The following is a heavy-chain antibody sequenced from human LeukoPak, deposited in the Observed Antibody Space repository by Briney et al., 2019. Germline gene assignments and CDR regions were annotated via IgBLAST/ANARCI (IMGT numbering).Heavy chain of an antibody. CDR2: IKSKTDGGTT. J-gene: IGHJ4*02. V-gene: IGHV3-15*01. CDR1: GFTFSSYA. D-gene: IGHD2-21*01. Sequence: GGSLRLSCAASGFTFSSYAMSWVRQAPGKGLEWVGRIKSKTDGGTTDYAAPVKGRFTISRDDSKNTLYLQMNSLKTEDTAVYYCTTPEVVVIAMEPYYFDYWGQGTLVTVSS. CDR3: TTPEVVVIAMEPYYFDY.